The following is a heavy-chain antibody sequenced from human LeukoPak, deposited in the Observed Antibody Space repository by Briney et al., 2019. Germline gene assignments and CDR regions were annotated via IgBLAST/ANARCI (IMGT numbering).Heavy chain of an antibody. D-gene: IGHD2-15*01. J-gene: IGHJ4*02. CDR2: ISSSSSYI. CDR3: ARDRYCSGGSCYYFDY. Sequence: GGSLRLSCAASGFTFSSYEMNWVRQAPGKGLEWVSSISSSSSYIYYADSMKGRFTISRDNAKNSLYLQMNSLRAEDTAVYYCARDRYCSGGSCYYFDYWGQGTLVTVSS. V-gene: IGHV3-21*01. CDR1: GFTFSSYE.